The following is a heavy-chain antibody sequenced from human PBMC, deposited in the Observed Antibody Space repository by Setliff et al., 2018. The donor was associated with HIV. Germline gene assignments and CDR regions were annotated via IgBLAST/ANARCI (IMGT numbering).Heavy chain of an antibody. CDR1: GFSISSDGFY. Sequence: SETLSFTCTLSGFSISSDGFYWNWIRQRPGKGLEWIGYIFGGGITYYNPSLKSRLRISIDTSANQFSVELSSVTAADTALYFCARVPNWGEAPFAFDVWGLGTMVTVSS. V-gene: IGHV4-31*03. CDR2: IFGGGIT. J-gene: IGHJ3*01. CDR3: ARVPNWGEAPFAFDV. D-gene: IGHD7-27*01.